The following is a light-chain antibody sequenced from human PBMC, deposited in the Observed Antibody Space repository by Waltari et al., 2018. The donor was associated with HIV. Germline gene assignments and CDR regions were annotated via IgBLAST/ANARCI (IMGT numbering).Light chain of an antibody. CDR3: QHAHGFPHT. V-gene: IGKV1-12*01. CDR2: DAS. CDR1: ESVGTS. Sequence: DIHMTQSPSSVSASVGDRVTITCRATESVGTSLAWYQQKPHIPPELLMLDASRLQTGVPSRFSGSGSGTDFNLTISRLQLEDFATYFCQHAHGFPHTFGRGTRLQI. J-gene: IGKJ2*01.